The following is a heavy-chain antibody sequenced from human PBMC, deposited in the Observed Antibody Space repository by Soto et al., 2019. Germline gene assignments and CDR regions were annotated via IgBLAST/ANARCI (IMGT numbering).Heavy chain of an antibody. CDR2: ISAYNGNT. D-gene: IGHD3-22*01. Sequence: GASVKVSCKASGYTFTSYGISWVRQAPGQGLEWMGWISAYNGNTNYAQKLQGRVTMTTDTSTSTAYMELRSLRSDDTAVYYCARASYYDSSGYPLSWGMDVWGQGATVTVSS. V-gene: IGHV1-18*01. CDR1: GYTFTSYG. CDR3: ARASYYDSSGYPLSWGMDV. J-gene: IGHJ6*02.